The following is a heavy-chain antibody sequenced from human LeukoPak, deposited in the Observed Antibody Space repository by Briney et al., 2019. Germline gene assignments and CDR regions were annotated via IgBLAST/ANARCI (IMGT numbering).Heavy chain of an antibody. CDR2: IKNNTDCRTT. CDR3: TTDNPPVVTPVHY. Sequence: GGALRLSCAGSGFTFSNDWMSWVGRAPGKGGEGVGRIKNNTDCRTTDSPPPVKGRFTISRDDSKNTLYLQMNGLKTEDTPVYYCTTDNPPVVTPVHYWRQATLLTLSS. J-gene: IGHJ4*02. CDR1: GFTFSNDW. D-gene: IGHD4-23*01. V-gene: IGHV3-15*01.